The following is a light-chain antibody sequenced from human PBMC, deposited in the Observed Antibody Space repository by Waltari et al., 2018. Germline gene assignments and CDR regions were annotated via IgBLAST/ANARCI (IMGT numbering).Light chain of an antibody. CDR1: SGHSSYA. CDR2: INSDGTD. V-gene: IGLV4-69*01. CDR3: QTWDTGFVV. J-gene: IGLJ2*01. Sequence: QVVVTQSPSASASLGASVKPTCTLTSGHSSYAVARHQQQSGKGPRYLMKINSDGTDKKGDGIPDRFSGSSSGAERYLTISSLQSEDEADYYCQTWDTGFVVFGGGTKLTVL.